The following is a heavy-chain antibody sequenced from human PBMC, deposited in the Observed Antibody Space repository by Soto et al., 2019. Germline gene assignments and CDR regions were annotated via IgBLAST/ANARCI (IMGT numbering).Heavy chain of an antibody. V-gene: IGHV1-18*01. J-gene: IGHJ6*02. Sequence: GASVKVSCKASGYTFTSYGISWVRQAPGQGLEWMGWISAYNGNTNYAQKLQGRVTMTTDTSTSTAYMELRSLRSDDTAVYYCARDSAGPDYYGMDVWGQGTTVTVSS. D-gene: IGHD1-26*01. CDR3: ARDSAGPDYYGMDV. CDR2: ISAYNGNT. CDR1: GYTFTSYG.